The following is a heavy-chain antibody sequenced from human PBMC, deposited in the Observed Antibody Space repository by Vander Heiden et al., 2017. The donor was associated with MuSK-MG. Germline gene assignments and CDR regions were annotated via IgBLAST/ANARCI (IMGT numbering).Heavy chain of an antibody. V-gene: IGHV3-15*01. CDR2: IKSNADGGTT. CDR1: GFTFSNTW. J-gene: IGHJ1*01. Sequence: DVQLVESGGGLVKPGGSLRLSCAASGFTFSNTWMNWVRQSPGRGLEWVGRIKSNADGGTTDYAAPVEGRFTISRDDSQNTLFLQMNSLKIEDTAVYFWTTSGYYGYSRHWGQGTLVTVSS. D-gene: IGHD3-22*01. CDR3: TTSGYYGYSRH.